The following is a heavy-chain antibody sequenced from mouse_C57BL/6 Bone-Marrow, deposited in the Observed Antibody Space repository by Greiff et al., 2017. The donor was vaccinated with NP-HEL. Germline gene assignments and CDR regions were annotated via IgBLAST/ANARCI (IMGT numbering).Heavy chain of an antibody. CDR3: ARRGYSNSWFAY. J-gene: IGHJ3*01. D-gene: IGHD2-5*01. CDR2: FHPYNDDT. V-gene: IGHV1-47*01. Sequence: VKLKQSGAELVKPGASVKMSCKASGYTFTTYPIEWMKQNHGKSLEWIGNFHPYNDDTKYNEKFKGKATLTVEKSSSTVYLELSRLTSDDSAVYYCARRGYSNSWFAYWGQGTLVTVSA. CDR1: GYTFTTYP.